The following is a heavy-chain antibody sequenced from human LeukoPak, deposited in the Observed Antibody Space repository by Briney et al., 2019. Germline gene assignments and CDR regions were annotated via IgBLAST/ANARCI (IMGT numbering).Heavy chain of an antibody. D-gene: IGHD3-9*01. CDR2: INWNGGST. V-gene: IGHV3-20*04. J-gene: IGHJ6*03. Sequence: GGSLRLSXAASGFTFDDYGMSWVRQAPGKGLEWVSGINWNGGSTGYADSVKGRFTISRDNAKNSLYLQMNSLRAEDTALYYCAREGGYYDILTGYYRYYYYYMDVWGKGTTVTVSS. CDR1: GFTFDDYG. CDR3: AREGGYYDILTGYYRYYYYYMDV.